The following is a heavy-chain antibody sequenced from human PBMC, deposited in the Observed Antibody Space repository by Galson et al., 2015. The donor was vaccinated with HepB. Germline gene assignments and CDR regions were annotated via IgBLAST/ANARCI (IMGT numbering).Heavy chain of an antibody. D-gene: IGHD3-10*01. J-gene: IGHJ5*02. V-gene: IGHV1-24*01. CDR1: GYTLTELS. Sequence: SVKVSCKVSGYTLTELSMHWVRQAPGKGLEWVGGFDPEDGETIYAQKFQGRVTMTEDTSTDTAYMELSSLRSEDTAVYYCATAVWFGEEKFDPWGQGTLVTVSS. CDR3: ATAVWFGEEKFDP. CDR2: FDPEDGET.